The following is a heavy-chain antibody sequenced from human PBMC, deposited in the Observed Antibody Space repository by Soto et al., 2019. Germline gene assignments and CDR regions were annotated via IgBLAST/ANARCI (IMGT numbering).Heavy chain of an antibody. CDR2: ISSSGDDT. V-gene: IGHV3-23*01. Sequence: PGGSLRLSSAASGFTFSTYAMNWVRQAPGKGLEWVSSISSSGDDTYYPDSVKGRFTISRDNPRNTLYLQMNSLRAEDTAIYFCAKNGYEYSTLSPWFDPWGQGALVTVSS. CDR1: GFTFSTYA. D-gene: IGHD5-12*01. J-gene: IGHJ5*02. CDR3: AKNGYEYSTLSPWFDP.